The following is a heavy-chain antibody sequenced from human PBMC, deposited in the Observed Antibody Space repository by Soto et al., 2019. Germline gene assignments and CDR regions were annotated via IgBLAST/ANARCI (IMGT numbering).Heavy chain of an antibody. CDR3: ARRSRDVLRAIVLMVYAIRDYYYGMDV. CDR2: IIPIFGTA. J-gene: IGHJ6*02. CDR1: GGTFSSYA. V-gene: IGHV1-69*01. Sequence: QVQLVQSGAEVKKPGSSVKVSCKASGGTFSSYAISWVRQAPGQGLEWMGGIIPIFGTANYAQKFQGRVTITADESTSTAYMDLSSLRSEDTAVYYCARRSRDVLRAIVLMVYAIRDYYYGMDVWGQGTTVTVSS. D-gene: IGHD2-8*01.